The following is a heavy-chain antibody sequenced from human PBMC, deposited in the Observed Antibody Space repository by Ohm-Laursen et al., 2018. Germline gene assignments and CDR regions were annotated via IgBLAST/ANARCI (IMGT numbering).Heavy chain of an antibody. V-gene: IGHV3-7*01. CDR2: IKQDGSEK. CDR3: ARVVWLSDAFDI. Sequence: GSLRLSCSAPGFTFSSYWMSWVRQAPGKGLEWVANIKQDGSEKYYVDSVKGRFTISRDNAKNSLYLQMNSLRAEDTAVYYCARVVWLSDAFDIWGQGTMVTVSS. CDR1: GFTFSSYW. D-gene: IGHD5-18*01. J-gene: IGHJ3*02.